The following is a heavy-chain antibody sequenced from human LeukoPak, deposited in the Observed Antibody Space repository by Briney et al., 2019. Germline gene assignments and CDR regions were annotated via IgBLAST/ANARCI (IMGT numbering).Heavy chain of an antibody. V-gene: IGHV1-18*01. Sequence: GASVKVSCKASGYTFTSFGISWVRQAPGQGLEWMGWISAYNGNTNYAQNLQGRVTMTTDTSTRTAYMELRSLRSDDTAVYYCARTYGSGSSQPFDCWGQGTLVTVSS. D-gene: IGHD3-10*01. CDR2: ISAYNGNT. CDR3: ARTYGSGSSQPFDC. CDR1: GYTFTSFG. J-gene: IGHJ4*02.